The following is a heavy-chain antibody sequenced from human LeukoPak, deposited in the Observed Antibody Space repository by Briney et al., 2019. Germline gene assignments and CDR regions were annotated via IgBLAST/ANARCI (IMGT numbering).Heavy chain of an antibody. CDR3: ARRYDFWSGYFYY. J-gene: IGHJ4*02. Sequence: GGSLRLSCAASGFTVSSNYMRGVGQAPGRGREGVSVIYSGGSTYYPDSVKGRFTISRDNSKNTLYLQMNSLRAEDTAVYYCARRYDFWSGYFYYWGQGTLVTVSS. D-gene: IGHD3-3*01. CDR2: IYSGGST. V-gene: IGHV3-53*05. CDR1: GFTVSSNY.